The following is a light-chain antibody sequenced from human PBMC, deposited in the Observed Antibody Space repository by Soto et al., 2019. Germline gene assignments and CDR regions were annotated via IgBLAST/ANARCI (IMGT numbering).Light chain of an antibody. V-gene: IGKV1-39*01. J-gene: IGKJ2*01. Sequence: DIPMTQSPSSLSASVGDRVTITCRASQGISTYLIWYQQRQGKAPKLLIYAASNLVSGVPSRFSGSGSGTVFTLTISSLQPEDFATYYCQQSYRTPYTFGQGTKLETK. CDR3: QQSYRTPYT. CDR2: AAS. CDR1: QGISTY.